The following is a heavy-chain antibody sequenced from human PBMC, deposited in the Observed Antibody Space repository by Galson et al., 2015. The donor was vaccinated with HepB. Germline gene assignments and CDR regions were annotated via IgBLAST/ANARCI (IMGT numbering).Heavy chain of an antibody. V-gene: IGHV3-7*03. Sequence: SLRLSCAASGFNFSRSWMSWVRQAPGKGLEWVADIKQDGSERYYLDSVKGRFTISRDNAKNSLYLQMTSLRAEDTAVYYCARGAWFGPHLHLDLRGRGTLVTGSS. CDR1: GFNFSRSW. D-gene: IGHD3-10*01. CDR2: IKQDGSER. J-gene: IGHJ2*01. CDR3: ARGAWFGPHLHLDL.